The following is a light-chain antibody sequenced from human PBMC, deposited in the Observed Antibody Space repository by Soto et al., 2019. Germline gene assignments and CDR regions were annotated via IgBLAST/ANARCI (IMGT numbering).Light chain of an antibody. CDR1: QGISSY. CDR2: AAS. CDR3: QQLNSYPL. J-gene: IGKJ3*01. V-gene: IGKV1-9*01. Sequence: DIQLTQSPSFLSASVGDRVTITCRASQGISSYLAWYQQKPGKAPKLLIYAASTLQSGVPSRFSGSGSGTEFTPTISSLQPEDFATYYCQQLNSYPLFGPGTKVDIK.